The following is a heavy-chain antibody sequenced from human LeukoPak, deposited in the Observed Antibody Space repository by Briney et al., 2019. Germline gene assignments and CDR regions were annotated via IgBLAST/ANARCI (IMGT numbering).Heavy chain of an antibody. D-gene: IGHD3-10*01. V-gene: IGHV1-46*01. CDR1: GYTFTSYY. CDR2: INPNGGST. Sequence: GGSLRLSCAASGYTFTSYYMNWVRQAPGQGLEWMGIINPNGGSTTYAQKFQGRVTMTRDTSTSTVYMELSSLRSEDTAVYYCARDENTLSRGLFDPWGQGTLVTVSS. CDR3: ARDENTLSRGLFDP. J-gene: IGHJ5*02.